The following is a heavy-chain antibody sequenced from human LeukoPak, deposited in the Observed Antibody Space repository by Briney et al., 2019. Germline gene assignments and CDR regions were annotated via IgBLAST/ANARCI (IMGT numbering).Heavy chain of an antibody. J-gene: IGHJ4*02. CDR2: ISSSSSYI. CDR3: ARDGGPIVPAAPSFDY. V-gene: IGHV3-21*01. CDR1: GFTFSSYR. Sequence: GGSLRLSCAASGFTFSSYRMNRVRQAPGKGLEWVSSISSSSSYIYYADSVKGRFTISRDNAKNSLYLQMNSLRAEDTAVYYCARDGGPIVPAAPSFDYWGQGTLVTVSS. D-gene: IGHD2-2*01.